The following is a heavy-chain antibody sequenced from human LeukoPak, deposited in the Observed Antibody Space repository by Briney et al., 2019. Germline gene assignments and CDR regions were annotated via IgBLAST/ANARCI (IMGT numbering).Heavy chain of an antibody. CDR3: AKDPHARITGTTLY. Sequence: GGSLRLPCVASGFTFSSYAMSWVRQAPGKGLEWVSHITGSGGSTYYADSVKGRFTISRDNSKDTLYLQMNSLRAEDTAFYYCAKDPHARITGTTLYWGQGTLVTVSS. V-gene: IGHV3-23*01. CDR1: GFTFSSYA. J-gene: IGHJ4*02. D-gene: IGHD1-20*01. CDR2: ITGSGGST.